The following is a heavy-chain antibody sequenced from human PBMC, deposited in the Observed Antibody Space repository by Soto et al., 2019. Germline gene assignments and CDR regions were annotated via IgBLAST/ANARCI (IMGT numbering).Heavy chain of an antibody. J-gene: IGHJ6*02. CDR2: IYYSGST. CDR3: AKEIYCGGDCSKGDVYYYGMDV. V-gene: IGHV4-30-2*03. CDR1: GGSISSGGYS. Sequence: SETLSLTCAVSGGSISSGGYSWSWIRQPPGKGLEWIGSIYYSGSTYYNPSLKSRVTISVDTSKNQFSLKLSSVTAADTAVYYCAKEIYCGGDCSKGDVYYYGMDVWGQGTTVTVSS. D-gene: IGHD2-21*02.